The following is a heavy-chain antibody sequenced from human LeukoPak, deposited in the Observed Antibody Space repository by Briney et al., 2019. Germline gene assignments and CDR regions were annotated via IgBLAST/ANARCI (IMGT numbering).Heavy chain of an antibody. V-gene: IGHV1-18*01. CDR3: ANIAVAGYFDY. D-gene: IGHD6-19*01. CDR1: GYTFTSYG. J-gene: IGHJ4*02. CDR2: ISAYNGNT. Sequence: ASVKVPCKASGYTFTSYGISWVRQPPGKGLDGMGWISAYNGNTNYAQKLQGRVTMTTDTSTSTAYMELRSLRSDDTAVYYCANIAVAGYFDYWGQGTLVTVSS.